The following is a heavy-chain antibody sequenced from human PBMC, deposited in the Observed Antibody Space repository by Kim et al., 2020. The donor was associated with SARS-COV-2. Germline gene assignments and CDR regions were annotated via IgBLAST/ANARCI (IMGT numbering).Heavy chain of an antibody. V-gene: IGHV4-31*03. J-gene: IGHJ4*02. D-gene: IGHD6-19*01. CDR1: GGSISSGGYY. CDR2: IYYSGST. Sequence: SETLSLTCTVSGGSISSGGYYWSWIRQHPGKGLEWIGYIYYSGSTYYNPSLKSRVTISVDTSKNQFSLKLSSVTAADTAVYYCAREEAYSSGWYGYWGQGTLVTVSS. CDR3: AREEAYSSGWYGY.